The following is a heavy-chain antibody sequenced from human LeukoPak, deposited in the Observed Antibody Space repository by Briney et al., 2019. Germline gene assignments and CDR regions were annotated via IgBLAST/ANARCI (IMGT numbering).Heavy chain of an antibody. Sequence: GGSLRLSCAASGFTFSSYAINWVRQTPGKGLEWMAIISYDGSNKYYADSVKGRFAISRDNSKNTLYLQMNSLRAEDTAVYYCAKREGARVTAEYFQHWGQGTLVTVSS. V-gene: IGHV3-30-3*02. CDR2: ISYDGSNK. CDR1: GFTFSSYA. CDR3: AKREGARVTAEYFQH. J-gene: IGHJ1*01. D-gene: IGHD1-26*01.